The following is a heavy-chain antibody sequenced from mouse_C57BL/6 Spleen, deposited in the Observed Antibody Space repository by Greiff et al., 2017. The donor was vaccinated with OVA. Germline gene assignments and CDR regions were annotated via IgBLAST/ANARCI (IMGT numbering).Heavy chain of an antibody. J-gene: IGHJ2*01. D-gene: IGHD2-4*01. CDR1: GYTFTSYW. CDR2: IDPSDSYT. CDR3: ARVYYDYGGKFDY. V-gene: IGHV1-50*01. Sequence: QVQLQQPGAELVKPGASVKLSCTASGYTFTSYWMHWVKQRPGQGLEWIGEIDPSDSYTNYTQKFKGKATMTVDTSSSTAYMQLSSLTSEDSAVYYCARVYYDYGGKFDYWGQGTTLTVSS.